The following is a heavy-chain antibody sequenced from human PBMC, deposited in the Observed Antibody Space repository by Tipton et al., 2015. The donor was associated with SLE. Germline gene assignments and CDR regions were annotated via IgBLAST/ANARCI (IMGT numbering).Heavy chain of an antibody. CDR3: ARLSRDTTAFDV. D-gene: IGHD1-1*01. V-gene: IGHV4-39*07. CDR1: GGSISSGNYY. Sequence: GLVKPSETLSLTCSVSGGSISSGNYYWGWIWQPPGKGLEWIGTINYSGTTYYNPSLKSRVTLSVDTSKNQFFMKLTSVTAADTAVFYCARLSRDTTAFDVWGQGTMVTVSS. J-gene: IGHJ3*01. CDR2: INYSGTT.